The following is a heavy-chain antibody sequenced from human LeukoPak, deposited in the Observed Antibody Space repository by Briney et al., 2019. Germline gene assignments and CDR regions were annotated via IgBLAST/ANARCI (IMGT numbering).Heavy chain of an antibody. V-gene: IGHV4-61*01. J-gene: IGHJ3*02. D-gene: IGHD3-9*01. CDR2: IYYSGST. CDR3: ARDGYYDILTGAPDTFDI. Sequence: SETLSLTCTVSGGSISSSSYYWGWIRQPPGKGLEWIGYIYYSGSTNYNPSLKSRVTISVDTSKNQFSLKLSSVTAADTAVYYCARDGYYDILTGAPDTFDIWGQGTMVTVSS. CDR1: GGSISSSSYY.